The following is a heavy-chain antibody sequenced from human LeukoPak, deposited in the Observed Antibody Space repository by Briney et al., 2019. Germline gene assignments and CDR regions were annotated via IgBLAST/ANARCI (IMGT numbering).Heavy chain of an antibody. J-gene: IGHJ4*02. CDR2: ISSSSSYI. CDR1: GFTFSSYS. V-gene: IGHV3-21*01. CDR3: ARYGSGSYYNDY. D-gene: IGHD3-10*01. Sequence: PGGSLRLSCAASGFTFSSYSMNWVRQAPGKGLEWVSSISSSSSYIYYADSVKGRFTISRDNAKNSLYLRMNSLRAEDTAVYYCARYGSGSYYNDYWGQGTLVTVSS.